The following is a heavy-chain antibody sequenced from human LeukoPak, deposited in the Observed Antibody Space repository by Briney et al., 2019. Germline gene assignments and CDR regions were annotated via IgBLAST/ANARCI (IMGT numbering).Heavy chain of an antibody. J-gene: IGHJ4*02. CDR2: ISSSSSNI. Sequence: GGSLRLSCAASGFSFSVSGMYWVRQAPGKGLEWVSYISSSSSNINYADSVRGRFTISRDNSKNTLYLQMNSLRAEDTAVYYCAKSNRPVIAMVVLDYWGQGTLVTVSS. D-gene: IGHD2-21*01. CDR1: GFSFSVSG. V-gene: IGHV3-21*04. CDR3: AKSNRPVIAMVVLDY.